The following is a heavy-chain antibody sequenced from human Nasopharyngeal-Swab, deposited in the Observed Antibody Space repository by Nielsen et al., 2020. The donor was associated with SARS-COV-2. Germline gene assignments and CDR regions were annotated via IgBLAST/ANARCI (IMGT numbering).Heavy chain of an antibody. D-gene: IGHD6-13*01. CDR3: APSVAAAVLAEYFQH. V-gene: IGHV2-5*02. CDR2: IYWDGDK. Sequence: WIRQPPGKALEWLALIYWDGDKRYSPSLESRLTITKDTSKNQVVLTMTNMDPEDTATYYCAPSVAAAVLAEYFQHWGQGTLVTVSS. J-gene: IGHJ1*01.